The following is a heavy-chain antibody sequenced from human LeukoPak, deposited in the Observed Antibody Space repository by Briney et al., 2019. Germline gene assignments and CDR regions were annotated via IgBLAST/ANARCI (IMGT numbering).Heavy chain of an antibody. J-gene: IGHJ4*02. Sequence: GGSLRLSCAASGFTFSSYGMHWVRQAPGKGLEWVAVIWYDGSHKYHADSVKGRITVSRDNSKNTVYLQMNSLRAEDTAVYYCAREVLGTASAFDYWGQGTLVTVSS. CDR2: IWYDGSHK. CDR3: AREVLGTASAFDY. D-gene: IGHD1-1*01. V-gene: IGHV3-33*01. CDR1: GFTFSSYG.